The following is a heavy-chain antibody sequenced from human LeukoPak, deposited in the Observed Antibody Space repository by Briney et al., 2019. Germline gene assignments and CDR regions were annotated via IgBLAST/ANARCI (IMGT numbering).Heavy chain of an antibody. CDR2: IHPSDSGT. J-gene: IGHJ3*02. V-gene: IGHV5-51*01. CDR1: GYSFTSYW. CDR3: ARRTATPRQNDLVGI. Sequence: GESLKISCQGSGYSFTSYWIGWVRQMPGKGLEWMGIIHPSDSGTKYSPSYEGQVSISVDKSISTAYLQWSSLTASDTGMYYCARRTATPRQNDLVGIWGQGTMVTVSS. D-gene: IGHD2/OR15-2a*01.